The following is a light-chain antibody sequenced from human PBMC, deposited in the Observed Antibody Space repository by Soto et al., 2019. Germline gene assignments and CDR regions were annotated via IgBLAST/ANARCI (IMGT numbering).Light chain of an antibody. CDR1: QGISSY. V-gene: IGKV1-9*01. CDR2: AAS. J-gene: IGKJ5*01. Sequence: DIQLTQSPSFLSASVGDRVTITCRASQGISSYLAWYQQKLGKAPKLLIYAASTLQSVVPSRFSGSGSGTEFTLTISSLQAEDFAPYYCQQLNSYPLTFGQGTRLEIK. CDR3: QQLNSYPLT.